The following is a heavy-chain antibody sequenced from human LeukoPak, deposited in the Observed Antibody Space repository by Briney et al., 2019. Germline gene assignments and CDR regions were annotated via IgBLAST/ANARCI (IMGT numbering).Heavy chain of an antibody. V-gene: IGHV3-23*01. J-gene: IGHJ5*02. Sequence: GGSLRVSCGASGFTFSSYVMSWVHQAPGKGLEWVSTISGTGGSTYYADSVKGRLTISRDNSKNTLYLQINSLRAEDTAVYYCAKDNRRRYYDILTGVIDPWGQGTLVTVSS. CDR2: ISGTGGST. D-gene: IGHD3-9*01. CDR3: AKDNRRRYYDILTGVIDP. CDR1: GFTFSSYV.